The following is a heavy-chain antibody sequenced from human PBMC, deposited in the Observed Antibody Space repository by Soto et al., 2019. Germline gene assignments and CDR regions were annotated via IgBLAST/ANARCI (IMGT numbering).Heavy chain of an antibody. D-gene: IGHD3-10*01. CDR1: GGSISSGDYY. V-gene: IGHV4-30-4*01. CDR2: IYYSGST. CDR3: ARVFTGTMVRGPYFDY. Sequence: PSETLSLTCTVSGGSISSGDYYWSWIRQPPGKGLEWIGYIYYSGSTYYNPSLKSRVTISVDTSKNQFSLKLSSVTAADTAVYYCARVFTGTMVRGPYFDYWGQGTLVTVSS. J-gene: IGHJ4*02.